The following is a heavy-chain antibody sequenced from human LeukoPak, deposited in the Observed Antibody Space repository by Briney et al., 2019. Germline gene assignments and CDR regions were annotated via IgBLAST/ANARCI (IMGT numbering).Heavy chain of an antibody. CDR2: ISSSSASI. D-gene: IGHD3-3*02. Sequence: MTGGSLRLSCAASGFTFSSYTMNWVRQAPGKGLEWVSVISSSSASIYYADSVKGRFTISRDNAKNSLYLQMSSLRAEDTAVYYCARDGPLVPTIYGTFDRWGQGTLVIVSS. CDR3: ARDGPLVPTIYGTFDR. V-gene: IGHV3-21*06. CDR1: GFTFSSYT. J-gene: IGHJ5*02.